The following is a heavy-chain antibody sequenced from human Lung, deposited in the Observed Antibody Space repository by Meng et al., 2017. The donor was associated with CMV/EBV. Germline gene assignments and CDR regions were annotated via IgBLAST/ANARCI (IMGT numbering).Heavy chain of an antibody. CDR1: GFTFSSYW. CDR3: AKDPGGAAIRFWFYP. J-gene: IGHJ5*02. CDR2: INSDGSST. D-gene: IGHD2-2*02. V-gene: IGHV3-74*01. Sequence: GESXKISCAASGFTFSSYWMHWVRQAPGKGLVWVSRINSDGSSTSYADSVKGRFTISRDNSKNTLYLQMNSLRAEDTAVYYCAKDPGGAAIRFWFYPWGQGTLVTVSS.